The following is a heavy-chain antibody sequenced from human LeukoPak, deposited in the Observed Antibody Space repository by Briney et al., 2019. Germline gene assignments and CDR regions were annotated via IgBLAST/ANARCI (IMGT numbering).Heavy chain of an antibody. CDR2: IWPSDSDT. J-gene: IGHJ4*02. CDR1: GYTFTNYW. D-gene: IGHD1-26*01. CDR3: ARRISGYYIDY. Sequence: GESLKISCKGSGYTFTNYWIGWVRQMPGKGLEWMGIIWPSDSDTRYSPSFQGQVTISADKSISTAYLQWSSLKASDTAIYFCARRISGYYIDYWGQGTLVTVSS. V-gene: IGHV5-51*01.